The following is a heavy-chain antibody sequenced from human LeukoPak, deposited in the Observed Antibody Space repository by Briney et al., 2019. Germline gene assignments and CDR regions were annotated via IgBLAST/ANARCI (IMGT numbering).Heavy chain of an antibody. V-gene: IGHV3-23*01. CDR2: ISGSGGST. CDR1: GFTFSSYA. J-gene: IGHJ4*02. Sequence: PGGSLRLSCAASGFTFSSYAMSWVRQAPGKGLEWVSAISGSGGSTYYADSVKGRFTISRDNSKNTLYLQMNSLRAEDTAVYYCAKPHGSSRLIHRSGNDQGYWGQGTLVTVSS. CDR3: AKPHGSSRLIHRSGNDQGY. D-gene: IGHD1-1*01.